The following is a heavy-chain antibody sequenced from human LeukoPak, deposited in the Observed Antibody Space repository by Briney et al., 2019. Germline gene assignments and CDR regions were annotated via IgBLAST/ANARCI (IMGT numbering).Heavy chain of an antibody. Sequence: GGSLRLSCAVSGLIVRSNHMNWVRQAPGKGLEWVSVLYSGGATYYADSVKGRFTISRDNSKNTVYLQINSLRVEDTAVYYCAGDVSGDGYNLFDYWGLGVLVTVSS. CDR2: LYSGGAT. V-gene: IGHV3-66*01. CDR1: GLIVRSNH. J-gene: IGHJ4*02. D-gene: IGHD5-24*01. CDR3: AGDVSGDGYNLFDY.